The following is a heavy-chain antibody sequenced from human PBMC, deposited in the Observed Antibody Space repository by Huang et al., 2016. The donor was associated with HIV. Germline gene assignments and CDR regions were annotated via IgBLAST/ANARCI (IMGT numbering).Heavy chain of an antibody. D-gene: IGHD1-1*01. CDR3: ARERMMSWLDDHDAFDI. J-gene: IGHJ3*02. CDR1: GGSFSGYY. CDR2: INHSGST. Sequence: QVQLQQWGAGLLKPSETLSLTCAVYGGSFSGYYWSWSRQSPGKGLEWIGEINHSGSTNYKPSLKSRLTISVDTSKNQFSLKLSSVTAADTAVYYCARERMMSWLDDHDAFDIWGQGTMVTVSS. V-gene: IGHV4-34*01.